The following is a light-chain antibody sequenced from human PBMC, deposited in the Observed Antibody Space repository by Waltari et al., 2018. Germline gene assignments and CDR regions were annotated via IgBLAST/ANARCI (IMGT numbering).Light chain of an antibody. J-gene: IGKJ1*01. Sequence: VIWMTQSPSLVSASIGDRVTINCRMSQAINSYLAWFQQKPGKSPDLLIYAASILQSGVPSRFSGSGSGTDFTLTISRLQSEDFATYYCQQYYTFPRAFGQGTKVEI. CDR2: AAS. CDR1: QAINSY. V-gene: IGKV1D-8*01. CDR3: QQYYTFPRA.